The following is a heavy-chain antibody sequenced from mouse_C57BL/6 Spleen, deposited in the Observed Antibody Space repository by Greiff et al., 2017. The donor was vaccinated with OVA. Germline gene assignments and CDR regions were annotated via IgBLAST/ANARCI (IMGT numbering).Heavy chain of an antibody. CDR1: GYAFSSSW. CDR2: LYPGDGDT. J-gene: IGHJ4*01. V-gene: IGHV1-82*01. D-gene: IGHD2-1*01. Sequence: QVQLQQSGPELVKPGASVKISCKASGYAFSSSWMNWVKQRPGKGLEWIGRLYPGDGDTNYNGKFKGKATLTADKSSSTAYMQLSSLTSEDSAVYFCVYGNRYAMDYWGQGTSVTVSS. CDR3: VYGNRYAMDY.